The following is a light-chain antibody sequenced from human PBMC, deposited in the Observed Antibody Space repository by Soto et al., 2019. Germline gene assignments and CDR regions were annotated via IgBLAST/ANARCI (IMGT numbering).Light chain of an antibody. V-gene: IGKV3-20*01. CDR2: GAS. CDR3: HQYGSSPRMYT. Sequence: EIVLTQSPGTLSLSPGERATLSCRASQSVSSTFLAWYQQKPGQAPRLLIYGASSRATGIPDRFSGSGSGTDFTLTISRLEPEDFAVYYCHQYGSSPRMYTFGQGTKLEIK. J-gene: IGKJ2*01. CDR1: QSVSSTF.